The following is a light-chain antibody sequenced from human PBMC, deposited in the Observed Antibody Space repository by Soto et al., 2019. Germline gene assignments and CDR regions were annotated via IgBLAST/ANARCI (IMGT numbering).Light chain of an antibody. J-gene: IGKJ5*01. CDR1: QSVTSSH. Sequence: DIVMTQSPDSLSVSLGGRATLSSMASQSVTSSHLAWYQPKPGQAPRLLIYDASNRATGIPARFSGSGSGTDFTLTIRSLEPEDFAVYYCQQRYNWPPITFGQGTRLEIK. V-gene: IGKV3-11*01. CDR2: DAS. CDR3: QQRYNWPPIT.